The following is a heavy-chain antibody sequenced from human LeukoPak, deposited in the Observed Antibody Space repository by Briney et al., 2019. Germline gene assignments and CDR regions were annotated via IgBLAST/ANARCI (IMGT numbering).Heavy chain of an antibody. CDR3: ARQGASSYYYYGMDV. CDR1: GGSISSGDYY. D-gene: IGHD4/OR15-4a*01. V-gene: IGHV4-30-4*01. CDR2: IYYSGST. J-gene: IGHJ6*02. Sequence: SETLSLTCTVSGGSISSGDYYWSWIRQPPGKGLEWIGYIYYSGSTYYNPSLKSRVTISVDTSKNQFSLKLSSVTAADTAVYYCARQGASSYYYYGMDVWGQGTTVTVSS.